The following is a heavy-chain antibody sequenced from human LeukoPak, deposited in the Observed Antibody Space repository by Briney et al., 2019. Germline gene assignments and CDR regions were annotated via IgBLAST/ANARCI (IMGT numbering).Heavy chain of an antibody. CDR3: ARDNLDIAARYNWFDP. CDR2: ISSSSSYI. Sequence: GGSLRLSCAASGSTFSSYSMNWVRQAPGKGLEWVSSISSSSSYIYYADSVKGRFTISRDNAKNSLYLQMNSLRAKDTAVYYYARDNLDIAARYNWFDPWGQGTLVTVSS. CDR1: GSTFSSYS. V-gene: IGHV3-21*01. D-gene: IGHD6-6*01. J-gene: IGHJ5*02.